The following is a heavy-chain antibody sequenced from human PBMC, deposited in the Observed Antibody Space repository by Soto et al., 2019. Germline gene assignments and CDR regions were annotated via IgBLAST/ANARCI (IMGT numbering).Heavy chain of an antibody. CDR2: INPSGGST. Sequence: ASVKVSCKASGYTFTSYYMHWVRQAPGQGLEWMGIINPSGGSTRYAQKFQGRVTMTRDTSTSTVYMELSSLRSEDTAVYYCARDQGDSSGYYPPAFDIWGQGTVVTVSS. CDR3: ARDQGDSSGYYPPAFDI. J-gene: IGHJ3*02. CDR1: GYTFTSYY. D-gene: IGHD3-22*01. V-gene: IGHV1-46*01.